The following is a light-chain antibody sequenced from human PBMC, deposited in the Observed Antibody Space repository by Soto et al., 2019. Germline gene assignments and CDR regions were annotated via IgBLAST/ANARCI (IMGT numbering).Light chain of an antibody. Sequence: IVMTHSPATLSVSPWEIVTLSCRVSQSVDSNFAWYQQRPGQAPRLLIYGASNRATGIPDRFSGSGSGTDFSLTISRLEPEDFAVYYCQQYGSSGTFGQGTKVDIK. CDR3: QQYGSSGT. CDR2: GAS. J-gene: IGKJ1*01. CDR1: QSVDSN. V-gene: IGKV3-20*01.